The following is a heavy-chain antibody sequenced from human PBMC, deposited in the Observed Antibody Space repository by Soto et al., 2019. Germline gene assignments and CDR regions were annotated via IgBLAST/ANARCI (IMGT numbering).Heavy chain of an antibody. V-gene: IGHV1-69*13. J-gene: IGHJ4*02. D-gene: IGHD3-10*01. CDR2: IIPIFGTA. CDR3: ARVYGSGSYYAY. Sequence: SSVKVSCKASGGTFSSYAISWVRQAPGQGLEWMGGIIPIFGTANYAQKFQGRVTITADESTSTAYMELSSLRSEDTAVYYCARVYGSGSYYAYWGQGTLVTVSS. CDR1: GGTFSSYA.